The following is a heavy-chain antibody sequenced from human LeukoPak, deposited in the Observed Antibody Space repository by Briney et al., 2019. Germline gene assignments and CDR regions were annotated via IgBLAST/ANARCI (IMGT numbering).Heavy chain of an antibody. CDR3: AREPSHDNSVGLDR. D-gene: IGHD3-22*01. Sequence: GGSLRLSCAAAGFTFSSGGMHWVRHGPGKGLVWVSRIDSDGRDTSYADIVQGRSNISRDNLKNTLYLQMNRLRDDDTAVYYCAREPSHDNSVGLDRWGKGNVVTVSS. V-gene: IGHV3-74*01. CDR1: GFTFSSGG. J-gene: IGHJ5*02. CDR2: IDSDGRDT.